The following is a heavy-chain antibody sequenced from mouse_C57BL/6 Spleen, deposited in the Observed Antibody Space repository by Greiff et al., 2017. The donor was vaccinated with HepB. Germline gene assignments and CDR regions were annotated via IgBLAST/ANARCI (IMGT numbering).Heavy chain of an antibody. CDR3: ASPFYDYDEAWFAY. V-gene: IGHV5-12*01. CDR2: ISNGGGST. Sequence: EVKLMESGGGLVQPGGSLKLSCAASGFTFSDYYMYWVRQTPEKRLEWVAYISNGGGSTYYPDTVKGRFTISRDNAKNTLYLQMSRLKSEDTAMYYCASPFYDYDEAWFAYWGQGTLVTVSA. J-gene: IGHJ3*01. D-gene: IGHD2-4*01. CDR1: GFTFSDYY.